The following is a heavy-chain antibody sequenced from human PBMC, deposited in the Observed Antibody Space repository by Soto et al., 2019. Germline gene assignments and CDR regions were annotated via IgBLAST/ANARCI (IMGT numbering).Heavy chain of an antibody. CDR2: ISFDGNGE. Sequence: PGGSLRLSCAASGFAFSDYSMHWVRQAPGKGLEWVAVISFDGNGEFYGDSVKGRIIISRDNSKDTLYLQMNSLRIEDTAVYYCGKDHYKVLHKGIDYWGQGTLVTVSS. CDR1: GFAFSDYS. CDR3: GKDHYKVLHKGIDY. J-gene: IGHJ4*02. D-gene: IGHD2-15*01. V-gene: IGHV3-30*18.